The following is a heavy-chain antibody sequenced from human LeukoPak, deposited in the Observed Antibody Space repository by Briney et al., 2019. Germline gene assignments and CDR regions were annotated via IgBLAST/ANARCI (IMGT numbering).Heavy chain of an antibody. Sequence: SETLSLTCTVSGGSISSYYWSWIRQPAGKGLEWIGPIYTSGSTNYNPSLKSRVTMSVDTSKNQFSLKLSSVTAADTAVYYCARGTAMVEGYYYYGMDVWGQGTTVTVSS. CDR3: ARGTAMVEGYYYYGMDV. J-gene: IGHJ6*02. V-gene: IGHV4-4*07. CDR2: IYTSGST. CDR1: GGSISSYY. D-gene: IGHD5-18*01.